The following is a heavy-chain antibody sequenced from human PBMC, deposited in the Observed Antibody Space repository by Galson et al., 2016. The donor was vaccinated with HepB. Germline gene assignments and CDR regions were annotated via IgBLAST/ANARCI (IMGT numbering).Heavy chain of an antibody. Sequence: SVKVSCKASGYTFTSYYMHWVRQAPGQGLEWMGMINPSGGSTSYAQKFQDRVTMTRDTTTTTVHMELSSLRSEDTAVYYCARLAMVKRGYGVWGQGTTVTVSS. CDR2: INPSGGST. D-gene: IGHD5-18*01. J-gene: IGHJ6*02. CDR3: ARLAMVKRGYGV. V-gene: IGHV1-46*01. CDR1: GYTFTSYY.